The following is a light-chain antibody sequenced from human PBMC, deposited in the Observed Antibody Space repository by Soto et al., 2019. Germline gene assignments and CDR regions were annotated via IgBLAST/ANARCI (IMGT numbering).Light chain of an antibody. J-gene: IGKJ5*01. Sequence: EIVMTQSPATLSVSLGERATLSCRASQSVSSNLAWYQLKPGQAPRLLIYGASTRATGIPARFSGSGSGTEFTLTISSLQSEDFAVYYCQQYNDWPSITFGQGTRLEIK. CDR3: QQYNDWPSIT. CDR2: GAS. CDR1: QSVSSN. V-gene: IGKV3-15*01.